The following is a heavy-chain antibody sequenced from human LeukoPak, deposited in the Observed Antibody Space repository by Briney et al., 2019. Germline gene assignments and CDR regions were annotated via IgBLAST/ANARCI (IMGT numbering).Heavy chain of an antibody. CDR1: GFTFSNYS. Sequence: GGSLRLSCAGSGFTFSNYSMNWVRQAPGKGLEWVSSISSSGSYIYYADSVKGRFTISRDNAKNSLYLQMNSLRAEDTAVYYCAKNTISGGHYQYYMDVWGKGTTVTVSS. J-gene: IGHJ6*03. CDR3: AKNTISGGHYQYYMDV. V-gene: IGHV3-21*04. CDR2: ISSSGSYI. D-gene: IGHD3-16*02.